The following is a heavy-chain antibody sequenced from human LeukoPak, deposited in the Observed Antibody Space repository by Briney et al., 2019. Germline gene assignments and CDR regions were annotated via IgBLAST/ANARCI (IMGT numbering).Heavy chain of an antibody. Sequence: QTGGSLRLSCAASGFTFSSYAMSWVRQAPGKGLEWVSAISGSGGSTYYADSVKGRFTISRDNSKNTLYLQMNSLRAEDTAVYYCAKGMVRGVILGYFDYWGQGTLVTVSS. CDR3: AKGMVRGVILGYFDY. D-gene: IGHD3-10*01. CDR2: ISGSGGST. J-gene: IGHJ4*02. V-gene: IGHV3-23*01. CDR1: GFTFSSYA.